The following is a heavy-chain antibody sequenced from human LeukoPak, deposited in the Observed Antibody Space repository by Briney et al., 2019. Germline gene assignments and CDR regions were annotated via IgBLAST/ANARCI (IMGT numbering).Heavy chain of an antibody. Sequence: GGSLRLSCAASGFTFGNYAMSWVRQAPGKGLEWVSTITGSGDRTYYADSVKGRFTISRDNSKNTLYLQMNSLRVEDTAVYFCAKVPHGGGAFDVWGQGTMVTVSS. CDR3: AKVPHGGGAFDV. D-gene: IGHD3-10*01. J-gene: IGHJ3*01. CDR2: ITGSGDRT. V-gene: IGHV3-23*01. CDR1: GFTFGNYA.